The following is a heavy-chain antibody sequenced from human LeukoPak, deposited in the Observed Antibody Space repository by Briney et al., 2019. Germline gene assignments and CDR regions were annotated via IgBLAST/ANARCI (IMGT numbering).Heavy chain of an antibody. D-gene: IGHD4-17*01. CDR2: ISGSDYST. CDR1: GFTFSSYA. J-gene: IGHJ4*02. V-gene: IGHV3-23*01. CDR3: AKLAVTTFHYFDY. Sequence: GGSVRLSCVASGFTFSSYAMSWVRQAPGKGLEWVSAISGSDYSTYYADSVKGRFTISRDTSKNTLYLQMNSLRAEDTAVYYCAKLAVTTFHYFDYWGQGTLVTVSS.